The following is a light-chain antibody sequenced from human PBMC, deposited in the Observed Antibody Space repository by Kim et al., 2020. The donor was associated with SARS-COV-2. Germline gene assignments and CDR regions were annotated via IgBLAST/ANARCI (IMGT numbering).Light chain of an antibody. CDR1: SSKIVNNY. Sequence: GHRVTISWSGSSSKIVNNYVYWYQQLPETAPKLLIYRDDQRPSGVHDRFSGSKSGTSASLAISGLRSEDEADYYCAAWDNSLSGRVFGGGTQLTVL. CDR3: AAWDNSLSGRV. J-gene: IGLJ3*02. CDR2: RDD. V-gene: IGLV1-47*01.